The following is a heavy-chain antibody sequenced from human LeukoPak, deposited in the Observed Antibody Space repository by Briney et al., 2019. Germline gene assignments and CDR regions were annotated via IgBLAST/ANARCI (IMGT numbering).Heavy chain of an antibody. CDR1: GFTFSSYA. CDR3: ARGGGYSGYCFDY. J-gene: IGHJ4*02. D-gene: IGHD5-12*01. V-gene: IGHV3-30-3*01. Sequence: PGRSLRLSCAASGFTFSSYAMHWVRQAPGKGLEWVAVISYDGSNKYYADSVKGRFTISRDNSKNTLYLQMNSQRAEDTAVYYCARGGGYSGYCFDYWGQGTLVTVSS. CDR2: ISYDGSNK.